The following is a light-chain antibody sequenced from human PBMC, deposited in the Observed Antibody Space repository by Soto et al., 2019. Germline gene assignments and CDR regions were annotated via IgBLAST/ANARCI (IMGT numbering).Light chain of an antibody. V-gene: IGKV3-20*01. CDR1: QSVSSSS. CDR3: QQYRT. CDR2: EAS. J-gene: IGKJ1*01. Sequence: EIVLTQSPGTLSLSPGGRATLSCRASQSVSSSSLAWYQQNPGQAPRLLIYEASSRATGIPDRFSGSGSGTDFTLTISRLEPEDFAVYYCQQYRTFGQGTKVDIK.